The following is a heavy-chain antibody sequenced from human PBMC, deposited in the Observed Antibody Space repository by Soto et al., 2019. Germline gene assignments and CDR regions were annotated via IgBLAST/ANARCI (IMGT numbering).Heavy chain of an antibody. D-gene: IGHD3-16*02. Sequence: SGPTLVNPTQTLTLTCTFSGFSLSTSGMRVSWIRQPPGKALEWLARIDWDDDKFYSTSLKTRLTISKDTSKNQVVLTMTNMDPVDTATYYCARGRSESFTFDYWGQGTLVTVYS. V-gene: IGHV2-70*04. J-gene: IGHJ4*02. CDR3: ARGRSESFTFDY. CDR2: IDWDDDK. CDR1: GFSLSTSGMR.